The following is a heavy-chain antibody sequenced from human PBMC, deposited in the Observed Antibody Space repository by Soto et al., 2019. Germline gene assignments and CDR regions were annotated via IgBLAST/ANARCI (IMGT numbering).Heavy chain of an antibody. CDR2: ISWNSGST. CDR3: AKSVGVGYCSSTSCYPFDI. J-gene: IGHJ3*02. Sequence: GGSLRLSCAASGFTFDDYAMHWVRQAPGKGLEWVSGISWNSGSTGYADSVKGRFTISRDNAKNSLYLQMNSLRAEDTALYHCAKSVGVGYCSSTSCYPFDIWGQGTMVTVSS. D-gene: IGHD2-2*01. V-gene: IGHV3-9*01. CDR1: GFTFDDYA.